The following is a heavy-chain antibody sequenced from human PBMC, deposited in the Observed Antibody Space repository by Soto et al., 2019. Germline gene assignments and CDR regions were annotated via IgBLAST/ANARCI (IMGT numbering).Heavy chain of an antibody. J-gene: IGHJ6*02. CDR1: GDTFSSYA. V-gene: IGHV1-69*01. Sequence: QVQLVQSGAEVKKPGSSVKVSCKASGDTFSSYAISWVRQAPGRGLEWMGGIIPIFGTAHYAQKFQGRVTITADVSTSTAYMELSTLRSEDTAVYYWTRDGSGSRSRTSPIEVWGQGTTVTVSS. CDR2: IIPIFGTA. CDR3: TRDGSGSRSRTSPIEV. D-gene: IGHD3-22*01.